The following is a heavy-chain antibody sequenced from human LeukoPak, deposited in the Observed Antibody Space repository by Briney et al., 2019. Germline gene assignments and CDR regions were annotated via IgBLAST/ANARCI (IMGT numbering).Heavy chain of an antibody. CDR3: AKSYGGNFLDAFDI. J-gene: IGHJ3*02. CDR1: GFTFSSYA. CDR2: IRYDGSNK. Sequence: PGGSLRLSCAASGFTFSSYAMSWVRQAPGKGLEWVAFIRYDGSNKYYADSVKGRFTISRDNSKNTLYLQMNSVRAEDTAVYYCAKSYGGNFLDAFDIWGQGTMVTVSS. D-gene: IGHD4-23*01. V-gene: IGHV3-30*02.